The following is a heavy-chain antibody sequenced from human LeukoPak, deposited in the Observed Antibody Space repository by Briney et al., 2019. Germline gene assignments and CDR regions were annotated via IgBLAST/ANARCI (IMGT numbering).Heavy chain of an antibody. CDR1: GGSISSTTYY. V-gene: IGHV4-39*07. CDR2: IYYSGSA. J-gene: IGHJ4*02. CDR3: ARGYMGIFDY. Sequence: SETLSLTCTVSGGSISSTTYYWGWVRQPPGKGLEWIGSIYYSGSAYYNPSLKSRVTMSVDTSKNQFSLKLSSVTAADTAVYYCARGYMGIFDYWGQGTLVTVSS. D-gene: IGHD5-12*01.